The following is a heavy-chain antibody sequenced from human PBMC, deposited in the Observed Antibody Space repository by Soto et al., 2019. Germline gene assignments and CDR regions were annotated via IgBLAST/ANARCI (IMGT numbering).Heavy chain of an antibody. CDR2: IYYSGST. V-gene: IGHV4-39*01. D-gene: IGHD2-2*02. CDR1: GGSISSSSYY. Sequence: SETMSLTCTVSGGSISSSSYYWGWIRQPPGKGLEWIGSIYYSGSTYYNPSLKSRVTISVDTSKNQFSLKLSSVTAADTAVYYCARPGRYCISTSCYTAFDIWGQGTMVTVS. J-gene: IGHJ3*02. CDR3: ARPGRYCISTSCYTAFDI.